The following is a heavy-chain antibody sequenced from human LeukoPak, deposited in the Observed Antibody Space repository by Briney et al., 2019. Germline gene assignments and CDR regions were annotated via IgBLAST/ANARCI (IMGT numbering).Heavy chain of an antibody. V-gene: IGHV3-21*01. D-gene: IGHD6-13*01. Sequence: GGSLRLSCAASGFTFSSDSMNWVRQATGKGLEWGSSISSSSSYIYYADSVKGRFTISRDNAKNSLYLQMNSLRAEDTAVYYCARAPRWVAAAGSGLWGQGTLVTVSS. CDR1: GFTFSSDS. CDR2: ISSSSSYI. CDR3: ARAPRWVAAAGSGL. J-gene: IGHJ4*02.